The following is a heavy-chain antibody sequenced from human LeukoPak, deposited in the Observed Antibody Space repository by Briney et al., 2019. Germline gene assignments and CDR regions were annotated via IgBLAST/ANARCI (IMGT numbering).Heavy chain of an antibody. Sequence: GGSLRLSCAASGFTFSDYYMSWIRQAPGKGLEWVSYISSSGSTIYYADSVKGRFTISRDNAKNSLSLQMNSLRAEDTAGYYCAREGHCSTTSCALDAIEIWGQGTLVAVSS. CDR2: ISSSGSTI. J-gene: IGHJ3*02. V-gene: IGHV3-11*04. CDR1: GFTFSDYY. CDR3: AREGHCSTTSCALDAIEI. D-gene: IGHD2-2*01.